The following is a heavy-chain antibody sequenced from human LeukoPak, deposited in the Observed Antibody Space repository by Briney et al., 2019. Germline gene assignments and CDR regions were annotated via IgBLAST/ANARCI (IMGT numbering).Heavy chain of an antibody. CDR2: IVVGSGNT. D-gene: IGHD6-19*01. CDR1: GFTFTSSA. CDR3: ASLSGYSSGWYYFDY. V-gene: IGHV1-58*01. J-gene: IGHJ4*02. Sequence: ASVKVSCKASGFTFTSSAVQWVRQARGQRLEWIGWIVVGSGNTNYAQKFQERVTITRDMSTSTAYMELSRLRSDDTAVYYCASLSGYSSGWYYFDYWGQGTLVTVSS.